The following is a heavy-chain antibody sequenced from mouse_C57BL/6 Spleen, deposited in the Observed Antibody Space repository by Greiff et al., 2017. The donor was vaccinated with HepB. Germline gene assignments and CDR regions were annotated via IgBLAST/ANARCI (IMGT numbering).Heavy chain of an antibody. D-gene: IGHD3-3*01. V-gene: IGHV7-3*01. CDR1: GFTFTDYY. Sequence: DVMLVESGGGLVQPGGSLSLSCAASGFTFTDYYMSWVRQPPGKALEWLGFIRNKANGYTTEYSASVKGRFTISRDNSQSILYLQMNALRAEDSATYYCARYERGTDYFDYWGQGTTLTVSS. J-gene: IGHJ2*01. CDR2: IRNKANGYTT. CDR3: ARYERGTDYFDY.